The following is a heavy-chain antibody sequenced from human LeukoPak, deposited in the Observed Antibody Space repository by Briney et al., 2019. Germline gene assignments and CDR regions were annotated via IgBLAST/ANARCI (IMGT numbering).Heavy chain of an antibody. CDR2: IYYSGST. CDR1: GGSISSSSYY. CDR3: ARRARGSGWYGKLDY. Sequence: SETLSLTCTVSGGSISSSSYYWGWIRQPPGKGLEWIGSIYYSGSTYYNPSLKSRVTISVDTSKNQFSLKLSSVTAADTAVYYCARRARGSGWYGKLDYWGQGTLVTVSS. J-gene: IGHJ4*02. D-gene: IGHD6-19*01. V-gene: IGHV4-39*07.